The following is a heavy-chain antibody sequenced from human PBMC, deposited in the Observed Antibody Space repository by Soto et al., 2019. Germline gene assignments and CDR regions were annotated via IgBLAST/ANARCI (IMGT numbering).Heavy chain of an antibody. V-gene: IGHV1-2*04. CDR1: GYTFTGYY. J-gene: IGHJ5*02. CDR2: INPNSGGT. D-gene: IGHD3-10*01. CDR3: ARERNSGTMVRGVPNGWFDP. Sequence: DSVKVSCKASGYTFTGYYMHWVRQAPGQGLEWMGWINPNSGGTNYAQKFQGWVTMTRDTSISTAYMELSRLRSDDTAVYYCARERNSGTMVRGVPNGWFDPWGQGTLVTVSS.